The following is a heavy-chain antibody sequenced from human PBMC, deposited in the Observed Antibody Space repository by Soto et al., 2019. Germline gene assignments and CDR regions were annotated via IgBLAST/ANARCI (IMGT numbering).Heavy chain of an antibody. CDR2: IYSGGGT. J-gene: IGHJ4*02. Sequence: GGSLRLSCAASGFTVSSNYMSWVRQAPGKGLEWVSVIYSGGGTYYPDSVKGRFTVSRDTSNNTLYLQMNNLRAEDTAIYYCVRGDNWSDEASDYWGQGTLVTVSS. D-gene: IGHD1-1*01. CDR3: VRGDNWSDEASDY. CDR1: GFTVSSNY. V-gene: IGHV3-53*01.